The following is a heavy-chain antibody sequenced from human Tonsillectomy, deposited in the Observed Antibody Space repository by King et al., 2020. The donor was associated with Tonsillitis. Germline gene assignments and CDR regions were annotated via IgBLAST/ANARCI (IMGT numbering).Heavy chain of an antibody. V-gene: IGHV4-34*01. CDR3: AFGSAYRSGYYYYMDV. CDR2: ISPSGST. CDR1: GGSFSAYY. J-gene: IGHJ6*03. Sequence: AQLQQWGARLLKPSETLSLTCAVYGGSFSAYYWSWIRQPPGKGLEWIGEISPSGSTNYNPSLKSRVTISVDTSKNQLSLKLSSVTAADTAVYYCAFGSAYRSGYYYYMDVWVKGTTVTVSS. D-gene: IGHD2-15*01.